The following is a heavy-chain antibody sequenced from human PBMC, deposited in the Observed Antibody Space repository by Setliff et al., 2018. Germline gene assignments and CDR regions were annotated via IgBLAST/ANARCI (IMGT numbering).Heavy chain of an antibody. CDR2: IYVTEST. J-gene: IGHJ4*02. CDR1: GDSISNYY. Sequence: PSETLSLTCTVSGDSISNYYWNWIRQPAGKGLEWIGRIYVTESTKYNPSLKSRVTLSIDTSKNQFSRKLSSVTAADAALYYCAASRAYTGAVEEWFLPKTFDFWGQGSPVTVSS. CDR3: AASRAYTGAVEEWFLPKTFDF. V-gene: IGHV4-4*07. D-gene: IGHD3-10*01.